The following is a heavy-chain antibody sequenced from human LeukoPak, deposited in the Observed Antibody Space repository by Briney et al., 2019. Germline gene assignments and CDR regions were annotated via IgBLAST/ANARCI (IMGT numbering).Heavy chain of an antibody. CDR3: ARGHPTDFWSGYYSGNWFDP. V-gene: IGHV4-34*01. CDR1: GGSFSGYY. Sequence: SETLSLTCAVYGGSFSGYYWSWIRQPPGKGLEWIGEINHSRSTNYNPSLKSRVTISVDTSKNQFSLKLSSVTAADTAVYYCARGHPTDFWSGYYSGNWFDPWGQGTLVTVSS. CDR2: INHSRST. D-gene: IGHD3-3*01. J-gene: IGHJ5*02.